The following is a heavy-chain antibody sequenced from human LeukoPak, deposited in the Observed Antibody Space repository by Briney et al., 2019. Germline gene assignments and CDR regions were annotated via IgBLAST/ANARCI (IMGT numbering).Heavy chain of an antibody. CDR1: GYSFTSYW. CDR3: ARTTRQQLVDY. Sequence: ESLKISCQGSGYSFTSYWIAWVRQMPGKGLEWMGIIYPGDSNTRYSPSFQGQVTISTDKSIRTAYLQWSSLKASDTAMYYCARTTRQQLVDYWGQGTLVTVSS. CDR2: IYPGDSNT. D-gene: IGHD6-13*01. V-gene: IGHV5-51*01. J-gene: IGHJ4*02.